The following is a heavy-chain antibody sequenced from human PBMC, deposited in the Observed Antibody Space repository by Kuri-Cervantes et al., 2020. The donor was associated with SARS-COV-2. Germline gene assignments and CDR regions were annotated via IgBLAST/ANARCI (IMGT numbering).Heavy chain of an antibody. CDR3: YCAPKEGFDA. CDR2: INPNSGGT. J-gene: IGHJ4*02. D-gene: IGHD2-21*01. Sequence: SVKVSCKASVYTFTGYYMHWVRQAPGQGLEWMGWINPNSGGTNYAQKFQGRVTMTRDTSTSTVYLELSSLTSEDTAIYYCYCAPKEGFDAWGQGTLVTVSS. CDR1: VYTFTGYY. V-gene: IGHV1-2*02.